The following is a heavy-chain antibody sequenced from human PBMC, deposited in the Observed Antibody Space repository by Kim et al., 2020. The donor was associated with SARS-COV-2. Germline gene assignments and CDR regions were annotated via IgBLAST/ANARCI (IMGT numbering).Heavy chain of an antibody. Sequence: LKNRVTISADTSKNQFSPKLSSVTAADTAVYYCARASGSYYYYYYGMDVWGQGTTVTVSS. V-gene: IGHV4-34*01. CDR3: ARASGSYYYYYYGMDV. D-gene: IGHD1-26*01. J-gene: IGHJ6*02.